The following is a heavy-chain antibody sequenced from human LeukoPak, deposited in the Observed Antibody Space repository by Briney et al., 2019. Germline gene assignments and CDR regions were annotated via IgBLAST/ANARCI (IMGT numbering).Heavy chain of an antibody. V-gene: IGHV4-39*07. CDR1: GGSISSSTHY. CDR2: IHYSGTT. D-gene: IGHD1-26*01. Sequence: SETLSLTCTVSGGSISSSTHYWGWIRQPPGKGLEWIASIHYSGTTYYNPSLDSRISTSVDTSKNQFSLRLSSVTAADTAVFYCARDSAYSGTYTPDVFDVWGQGTMVTVSS. CDR3: ARDSAYSGTYTPDVFDV. J-gene: IGHJ3*01.